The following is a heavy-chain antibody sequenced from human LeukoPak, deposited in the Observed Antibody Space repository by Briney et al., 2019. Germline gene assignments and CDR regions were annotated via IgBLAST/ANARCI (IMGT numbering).Heavy chain of an antibody. V-gene: IGHV3-23*01. J-gene: IGHJ5*02. D-gene: IGHD6-19*01. CDR2: IMESGDIT. CDR1: GFSFSNYV. CDR3: ARDNRGWQWLAPFDP. Sequence: PGGSLRLSCVGSGFSFSNYVMRWVRQAPGKELEWVSSIMESGDITYYADSVKGRFTISRDNAKNSLYLQMNSLRAEDTAVYYCARDNRGWQWLAPFDPWGQGTLVTVSS.